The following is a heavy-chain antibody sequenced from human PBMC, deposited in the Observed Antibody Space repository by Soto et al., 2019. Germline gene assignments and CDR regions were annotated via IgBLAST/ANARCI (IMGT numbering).Heavy chain of an antibody. D-gene: IGHD1-26*01. CDR1: GFTFSSYS. J-gene: IGHJ5*02. Sequence: EVQLVESGGGLVKPGGSLRLSCAASGFTFSSYSMNWVRQAPGKGLEWVSSISSSSSYIYYADSVKGRFTISRDNAKNSLYLQMNSLRAEDTAVYYCARDGSGGSYSGWFDPWGQGTLVTVSS. V-gene: IGHV3-21*01. CDR2: ISSSSSYI. CDR3: ARDGSGGSYSGWFDP.